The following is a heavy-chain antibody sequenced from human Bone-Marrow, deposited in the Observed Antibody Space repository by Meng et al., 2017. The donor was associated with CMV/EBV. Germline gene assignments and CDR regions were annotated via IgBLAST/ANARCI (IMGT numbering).Heavy chain of an antibody. CDR1: GGTFSSYA. Sequence: ASVKVSCKASGGTFSSYAISWVRQATGQGLEWMGWMNPNSGNTGYAQKFQGRVTITRNTSISTAYMELSSLRSEDTAVYYCARGINGYSGYDWSDPWGQGTLVTVSS. J-gene: IGHJ5*02. CDR2: MNPNSGNT. D-gene: IGHD5-12*01. CDR3: ARGINGYSGYDWSDP. V-gene: IGHV1-8*03.